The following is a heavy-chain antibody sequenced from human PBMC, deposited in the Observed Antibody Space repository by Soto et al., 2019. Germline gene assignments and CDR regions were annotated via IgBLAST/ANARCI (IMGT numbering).Heavy chain of an antibody. CDR3: ARGHFTLAAAAGTYAYYYYMDV. J-gene: IGHJ6*03. CDR2: ISSSSSTI. CDR1: GFTFSGYS. V-gene: IGHV3-48*01. Sequence: GGSLRLSCAASGFTFSGYSMFWVRQAPGKGLEWVSYISSSSSTIYYANSVKGRFTISRDNAKNSLYLQMNSLRAEDTAVYYCARGHFTLAAAAGTYAYYYYMDVWGKGTTVTVSS. D-gene: IGHD6-13*01.